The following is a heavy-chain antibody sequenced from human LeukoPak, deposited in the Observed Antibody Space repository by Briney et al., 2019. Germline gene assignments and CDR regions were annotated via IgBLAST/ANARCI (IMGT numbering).Heavy chain of an antibody. D-gene: IGHD3-10*01. Sequence: PSETLSLTCTVSGGSINSYYWSWIRQPPGKGLEWIGYIYYSGSTNYNPSLKSRVTISVDTSKNQFSLKLSSVTAADTAVYYCARVWFGELFLGYYFDYWGQGTLVTVSS. J-gene: IGHJ4*02. CDR1: GGSINSYY. V-gene: IGHV4-59*08. CDR3: ARVWFGELFLGYYFDY. CDR2: IYYSGST.